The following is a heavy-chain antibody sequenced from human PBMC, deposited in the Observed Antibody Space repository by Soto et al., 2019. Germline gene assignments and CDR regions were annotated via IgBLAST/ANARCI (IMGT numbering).Heavy chain of an antibody. CDR2: IYWDDDK. V-gene: IGHV2-5*02. D-gene: IGHD4-17*01. J-gene: IGHJ4*02. CDR1: GFSLSTAGVC. Sequence: QITLRESGPTLVKPTQTLTLTCTFSGFSLSTAGVCVGWIRQPPGKALAWLALIYWDDDKRYSPSMKSRLTITKDTYKNQVVLTMTDMDPVDAATYYCALHRTAVGYFDSWGQGTMVTVSS. CDR3: ALHRTAVGYFDS.